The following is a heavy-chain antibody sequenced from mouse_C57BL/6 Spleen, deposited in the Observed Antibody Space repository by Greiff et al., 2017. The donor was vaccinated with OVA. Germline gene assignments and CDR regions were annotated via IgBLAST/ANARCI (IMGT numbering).Heavy chain of an antibody. D-gene: IGHD2-2*01. V-gene: IGHV1-55*01. Sequence: VQLQQPGAELVKPGASVKMSCKASGYTFTSYWITWVKQRPGQGLEWIGDIYPGSGSPNYTEKFKSKATLTVDPSSSTAYMQLSSLTSEDAAVYSCASAMVTTPSVWGTGTTVTVSS. J-gene: IGHJ1*03. CDR1: GYTFTSYW. CDR3: ASAMVTTPSV. CDR2: IYPGSGSP.